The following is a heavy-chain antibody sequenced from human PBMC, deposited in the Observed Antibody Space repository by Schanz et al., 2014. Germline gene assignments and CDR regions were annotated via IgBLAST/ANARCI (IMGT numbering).Heavy chain of an antibody. CDR3: VRDSFFAFGY. CDR1: GFTFSSYS. J-gene: IGHJ4*02. CDR2: VSRSTPDI. V-gene: IGHV3-48*01. Sequence: VQLVESGGGVVQPGRSLRLSCAASGFTFSSYSMNWVRQAPGKGLEWVSYVSRSTPDIYYADSVKGRFTMSRDNAKNSVFLQMNSLRAEDTSVYYCVRDSFFAFGYWGQGTLVTVSS. D-gene: IGHD3-3*01.